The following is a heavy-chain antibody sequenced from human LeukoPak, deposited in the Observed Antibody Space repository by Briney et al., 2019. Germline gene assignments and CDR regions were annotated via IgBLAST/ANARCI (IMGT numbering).Heavy chain of an antibody. Sequence: ASVKVSCKASGYTFTSYGISWVRQAPGQGLEWMGWISAYNGNTNYAQKLKGRVTMTTDTSTSTAYMELRSLRSDDTAVYYCARDSAAAGTEGFDYWGQGTLVTVSS. J-gene: IGHJ4*02. CDR2: ISAYNGNT. CDR1: GYTFTSYG. CDR3: ARDSAAAGTEGFDY. V-gene: IGHV1-18*01. D-gene: IGHD6-13*01.